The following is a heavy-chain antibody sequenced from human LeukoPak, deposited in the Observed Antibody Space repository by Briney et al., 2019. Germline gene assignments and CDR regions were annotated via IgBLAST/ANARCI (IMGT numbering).Heavy chain of an antibody. CDR1: GFTVSRNY. V-gene: IGHV3-66*02. J-gene: IGHJ3*02. CDR2: IYSGGST. CDR3: ARRALTLYHAFDI. Sequence: GGSLRLSCAASGFTVSRNYMNWVRQAPGKGLEWVSVIYSGGSTDYADSVKGRFTISRDNSKNTLYLQMSSLRAEDTAVYYCARRALTLYHAFDIWGQGTMVTASS.